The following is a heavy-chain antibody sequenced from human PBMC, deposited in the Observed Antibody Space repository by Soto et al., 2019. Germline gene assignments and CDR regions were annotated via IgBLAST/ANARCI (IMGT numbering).Heavy chain of an antibody. Sequence: QITLKESSPTLVKPTQTLTLTCSFSGFSLYTGGVGVGWIRQPPGKALEWLALLYWDDTRRYNPSLKNTLTIAKDTSENQVVLTVTDMGPGDTGTYFCAHYTTDTYFDVWGKGATVTVSS. D-gene: IGHD1-1*01. V-gene: IGHV2-5*02. J-gene: IGHJ6*04. CDR3: AHYTTDTYFDV. CDR1: GFSLYTGGVG. CDR2: LYWDDTR.